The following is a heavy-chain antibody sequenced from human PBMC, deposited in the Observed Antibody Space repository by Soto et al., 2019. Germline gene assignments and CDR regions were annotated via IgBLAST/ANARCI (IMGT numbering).Heavy chain of an antibody. D-gene: IGHD2-15*01. CDR1: GGSISSGSYF. CDR3: ARVLLTPSKHLDG. V-gene: IGHV4-31*03. CDR2: IYYTGIT. Sequence: SETLSLTCTVSGGSISSGSYFWSWVRQRPGEGLEWIGNIYYTGITYYNLSLKSRVAISVDTSKNHFSLTLTSLTAADTAIYYCARVLLTPSKHLDGWGQVNLVTASS. J-gene: IGHJ5*02.